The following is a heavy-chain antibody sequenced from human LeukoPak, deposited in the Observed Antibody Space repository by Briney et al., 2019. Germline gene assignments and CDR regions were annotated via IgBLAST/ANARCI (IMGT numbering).Heavy chain of an antibody. D-gene: IGHD1-26*01. CDR1: GGSISSYY. Sequence: PSETLSLTCTVSGGSISSYYWGWIRQPPGKGLEWIGSIYYSGSTYYNPSLKSRVTISVDTSKNQFSLKLSSVTAADTAVYYCARQARLAIDYWGQGTLVTVSS. J-gene: IGHJ4*02. CDR2: IYYSGST. CDR3: ARQARLAIDY. V-gene: IGHV4-39*01.